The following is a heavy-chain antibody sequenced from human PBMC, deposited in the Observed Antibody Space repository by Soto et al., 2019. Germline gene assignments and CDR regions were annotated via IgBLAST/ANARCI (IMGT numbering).Heavy chain of an antibody. D-gene: IGHD6-19*01. J-gene: IGHJ4*02. CDR3: TKGDRYSGWFD. V-gene: IGHV3-23*01. CDR1: GFTFSSYG. Sequence: EVQLMESAGGSAQPGGSVRLSCAASGFTFSSYGMSWVSQAPGKGLEWVPAISESGGTTYYADSVKGRFTISRDNSKNTLYLQMNSLRAEDTAVYYCTKGDRYSGWFDWGQGTLVIVSS. CDR2: ISESGGTT.